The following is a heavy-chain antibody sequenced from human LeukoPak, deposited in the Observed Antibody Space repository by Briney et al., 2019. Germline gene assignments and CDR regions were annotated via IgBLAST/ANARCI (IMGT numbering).Heavy chain of an antibody. D-gene: IGHD6-13*01. CDR1: GGSFSGYY. J-gene: IGHJ3*02. Sequence: SETLSLTCAVYGGSFSGYYWSWIRQPPGKGLEWIGEINHSGSTNYNPSLKSRVTISGDTSKNQLSLKLSSVTAADTAVYYCARTGGPTYKSSWFIWGQGTMVTVSS. V-gene: IGHV4-34*01. CDR2: INHSGST. CDR3: ARTGGPTYKSSWFI.